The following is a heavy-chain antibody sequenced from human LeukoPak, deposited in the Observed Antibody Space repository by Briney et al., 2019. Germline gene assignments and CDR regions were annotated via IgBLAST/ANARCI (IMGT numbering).Heavy chain of an antibody. CDR2: IYYSGST. CDR1: GGSISSQY. V-gene: IGHV4-59*11. D-gene: IGHD5-18*01. CDR3: ARDADTAMVRYFDY. J-gene: IGHJ4*02. Sequence: SETLSLTCTVSGGSISSQYWSWIRQPPGKGLEWIGYIYYSGSTNYNPSLKSRVTISVDTSKNQFSLKLSSVAAADTAVYYCARDADTAMVRYFDYWGQGTLVTVSS.